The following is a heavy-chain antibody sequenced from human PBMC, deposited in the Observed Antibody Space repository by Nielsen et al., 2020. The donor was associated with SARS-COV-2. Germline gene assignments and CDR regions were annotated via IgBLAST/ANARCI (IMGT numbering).Heavy chain of an antibody. J-gene: IGHJ4*02. D-gene: IGHD3-16*01. CDR1: GGSISSGDYY. V-gene: IGHV4-30-4*01. CDR2: IYYSGST. CDR3: ARAGIWGAFDY. Sequence: SETLSLTCTVSGGSISSGDYYWSWIRQPPGKGLEWIGYIYYSGSTYHNPSLKSRVTISVDTSKNQFSLKLSSVTAADTAVYYCARAGIWGAFDYWGQGTLVTVSS.